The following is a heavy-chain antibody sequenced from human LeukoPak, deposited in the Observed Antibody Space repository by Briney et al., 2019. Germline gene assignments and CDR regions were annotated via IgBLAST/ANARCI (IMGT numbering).Heavy chain of an antibody. CDR2: INPNSGGT. J-gene: IGHJ4*02. CDR3: ARDLGGGYDSFDY. V-gene: IGHV1-2*02. D-gene: IGHD5-12*01. Sequence: ASVKVSCKASGYTFTCYYMHWVRQAPGQGLEWMGWINPNSGGTNYAQKFQGRVTMTRDTSISTAYMELSRLRSDDTAVYYCARDLGGGYDSFDYWGQGTLVTVSS. CDR1: GYTFTCYY.